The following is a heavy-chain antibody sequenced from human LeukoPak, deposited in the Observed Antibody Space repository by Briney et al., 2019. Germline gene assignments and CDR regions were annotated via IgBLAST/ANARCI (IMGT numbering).Heavy chain of an antibody. CDR1: GYTFTSNY. V-gene: IGHV1-46*01. J-gene: IGHJ3*02. D-gene: IGHD4-17*01. Sequence: ASVKVSCKASGYTFTSNYMHWVRQAPGQGLEWMGIINPSGGSTTYAQKFQGRVTMTRDTSTSTAYMELSSLRSEDTAVYYCARSMTTVPFDIWGQGTMVTVSS. CDR2: INPSGGST. CDR3: ARSMTTVPFDI.